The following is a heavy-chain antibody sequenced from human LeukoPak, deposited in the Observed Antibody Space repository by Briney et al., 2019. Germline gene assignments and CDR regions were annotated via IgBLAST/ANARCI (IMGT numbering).Heavy chain of an antibody. CDR3: ARACNPYPTLDTRNRDFDY. J-gene: IGHJ4*02. CDR1: GGSISSGDYY. Sequence: SETLSLTCTVSGGSISSGDYYWSWIRQPPGKGLEWIGYFYYSGSTYYNPSLKCRVTISVDTSKNQFSLKLSSVTAADTAVYYCARACNPYPTLDTRNRDFDYWGQGTLVTVSS. D-gene: IGHD5-18*01. V-gene: IGHV4-30-4*01. CDR2: FYYSGST.